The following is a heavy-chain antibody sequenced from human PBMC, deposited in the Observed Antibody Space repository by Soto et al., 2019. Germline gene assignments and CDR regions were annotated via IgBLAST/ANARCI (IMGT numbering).Heavy chain of an antibody. V-gene: IGHV1-69*01. Sequence: QVQLVQSGADVNKHGSSVKVSCQASGVTFSSETLGWVRQAPGHGLEWVGGIIPLVGTASYAQNFQASVTITADESTCTVYMELRSLRSDDPAVYFCATEWGENPASPFDAWGQGTLVTVAS. CDR3: ATEWGENPASPFDA. CDR2: IIPLVGTA. D-gene: IGHD1-26*01. CDR1: GVTFSSET. J-gene: IGHJ4*02.